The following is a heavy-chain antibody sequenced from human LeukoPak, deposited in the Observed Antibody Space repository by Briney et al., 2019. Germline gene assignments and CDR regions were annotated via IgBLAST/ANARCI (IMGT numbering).Heavy chain of an antibody. CDR1: GFTFSDYY. D-gene: IGHD1-26*01. V-gene: IGHV3-11*01. Sequence: GGSLRLSCAASGFTFSDYYMSWIRQAPGKGLEWVSYISSSGSTIYYADSVKGRFTISRDNAKNSLYLQMNSLRAEDTAVYCCARSGHYSGSYYKNDYWGQGTLVTVSS. CDR3: ARSGHYSGSYYKNDY. J-gene: IGHJ4*02. CDR2: ISSSGSTI.